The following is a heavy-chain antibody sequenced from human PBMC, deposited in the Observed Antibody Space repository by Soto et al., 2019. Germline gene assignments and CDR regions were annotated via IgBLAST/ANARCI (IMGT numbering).Heavy chain of an antibody. CDR3: AHTWSGSYYQYYFDY. CDR2: ISGSGGST. J-gene: IGHJ4*02. V-gene: IGHV3-23*01. Sequence: PGGSLRLSCAASGFTFSSYAMSWVRQAPGKGLEWVSAISGSGGSTYYADSVKSRLTITKDTSKNQVVLTMTNMDPVDTATYYCAHTWSGSYYQYYFDYWGQGTLVTVSS. CDR1: GFTFSSYA. D-gene: IGHD3-10*01.